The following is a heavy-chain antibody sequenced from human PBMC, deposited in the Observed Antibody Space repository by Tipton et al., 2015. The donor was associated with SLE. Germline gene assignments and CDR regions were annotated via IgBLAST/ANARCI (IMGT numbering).Heavy chain of an antibody. Sequence: TLSLTCAVYGGSFSGYYWTWIRQPPGKGLEWIGEINHGGSTKYNPSLKSRVTISVDTSKSQFSLKLTSATAADTAVYYCVRALWLDKDFAVVPPGIRLRAFDIWGQGTMVTVSS. J-gene: IGHJ3*02. V-gene: IGHV4-34*01. D-gene: IGHD2-2*02. CDR2: INHGGST. CDR3: VRALWLDKDFAVVPPGIRLRAFDI. CDR1: GGSFSGYY.